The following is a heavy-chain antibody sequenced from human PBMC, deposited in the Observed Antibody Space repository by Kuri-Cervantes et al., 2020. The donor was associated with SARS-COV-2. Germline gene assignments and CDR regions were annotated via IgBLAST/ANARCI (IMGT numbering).Heavy chain of an antibody. CDR2: INHSGST. J-gene: IGHJ6*02. D-gene: IGHD3-10*01. Sequence: SETLSLTCAVYGGSFSGYYWSWIRQPPGKGLEWIGEINHSGSTNYNPSLKSRVTVSVDTSKNQFSLKLSSVTAADTAVYYCARHDDGSGSYQPGGYYYYGMDVWGQGTTVTVSS. CDR3: ARHDDGSGSYQPGGYYYYGMDV. CDR1: GGSFSGYY. V-gene: IGHV4-34*01.